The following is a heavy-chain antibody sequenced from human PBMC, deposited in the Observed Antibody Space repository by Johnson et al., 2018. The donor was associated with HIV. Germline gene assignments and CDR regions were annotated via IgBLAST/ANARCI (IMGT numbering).Heavy chain of an antibody. CDR3: ANLNDYGDYWGPDAFDI. Sequence: QVQLVESGGGVVQPGRSLRLSCAASGFTFSSYAMHWVRQAPGKGLEWVAVIAYDGSYKYYADSVTGRFTISRDNSKNTLYLQMNSLRAEDTAVYYCANLNDYGDYWGPDAFDIWGQGTMVSVSS. CDR1: GFTFSSYA. D-gene: IGHD4-17*01. V-gene: IGHV3-30*04. J-gene: IGHJ3*02. CDR2: IAYDGSYK.